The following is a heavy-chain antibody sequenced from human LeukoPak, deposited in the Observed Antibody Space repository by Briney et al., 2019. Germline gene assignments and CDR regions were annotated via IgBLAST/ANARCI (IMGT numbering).Heavy chain of an antibody. J-gene: IGHJ4*02. Sequence: GGSLRLSCAASGFTFSSYDMHWVRQATGKGLEWVSAIGTAGDTYYPGSVKGRFTISRDNSKNTLYLQMNSLRAEDTAIYYCASGDSSSWYSFDYWGQGTLVTVSS. CDR3: ASGDSSSWYSFDY. CDR2: IGTAGDT. V-gene: IGHV3-13*01. CDR1: GFTFSSYD. D-gene: IGHD6-13*01.